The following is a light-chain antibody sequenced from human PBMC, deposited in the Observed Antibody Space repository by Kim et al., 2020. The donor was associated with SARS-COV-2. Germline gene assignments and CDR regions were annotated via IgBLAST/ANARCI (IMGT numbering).Light chain of an antibody. CDR3: NSYISSRPLV. J-gene: IGLJ3*02. CDR1: SSDVGGYNY. Sequence: QSALTQPASVSGSPGQSITISCTGTSSDVGGYNYVSWYQQHPGKVPKLMIYEVSNRPSGVSNRFSGSKSGNTASLTISGLQAEDEADYYCNSYISSRPLVFRGGTQLTVL. CDR2: EVS. V-gene: IGLV2-14*01.